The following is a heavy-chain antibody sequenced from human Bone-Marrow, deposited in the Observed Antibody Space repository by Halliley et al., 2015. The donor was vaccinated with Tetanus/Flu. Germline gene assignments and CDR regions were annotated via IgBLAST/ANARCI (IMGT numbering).Heavy chain of an antibody. V-gene: IGHV4-61*01. Sequence: TLSLTCTVPGDSISSDSFYWAWIRQSPVKGLEWLGHVYYSGSTNYNPSLKSRVTISLDTSKNQFSLKLSSVTAADTAVYYCARGGIAAADFDYWGQGTLVTVSS. J-gene: IGHJ4*02. CDR2: VYYSGST. CDR1: GDSISSDSFY. D-gene: IGHD6-13*01. CDR3: ARGGIAAADFDY.